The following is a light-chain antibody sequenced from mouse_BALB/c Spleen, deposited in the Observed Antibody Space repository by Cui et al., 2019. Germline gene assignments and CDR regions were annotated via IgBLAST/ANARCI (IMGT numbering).Light chain of an antibody. J-gene: IGKJ5*01. CDR2: WAS. CDR1: QSLLYSSNKKNY. V-gene: IGKV8-30*01. CDR3: QQYYSYPLT. Sequence: DIVFSQSPSSLAVSVGDKVTMSSKSIQSLLYSSNKKNYLAWYKQKPGESPKLLIYWASTRESGVPDRFTGSGSGTDFTLTISSVKAEDLAVYYCQQYYSYPLTFGAGTKLELK.